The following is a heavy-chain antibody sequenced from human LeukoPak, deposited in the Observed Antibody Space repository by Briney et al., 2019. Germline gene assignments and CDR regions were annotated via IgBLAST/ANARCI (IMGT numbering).Heavy chain of an antibody. Sequence: SGPALVKPTQTLTLTCTFSGFSLSTSGMRVSWIRQPPGKALEWLARIDWDDDKFYSTSLKTRLTISKDTSKNQVVLTMTNMDPVDTATYYCARTPYCGGDCYFDYWGQGTLVTVSS. V-gene: IGHV2-70*04. J-gene: IGHJ4*02. CDR2: IDWDDDK. CDR1: GFSLSTSGMR. D-gene: IGHD2-21*02. CDR3: ARTPYCGGDCYFDY.